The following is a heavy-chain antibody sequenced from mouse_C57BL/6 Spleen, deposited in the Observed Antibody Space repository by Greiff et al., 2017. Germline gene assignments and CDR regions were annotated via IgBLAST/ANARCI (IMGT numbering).Heavy chain of an antibody. Sequence: VQLQQPGAELVKPGASVKMSCKASGYTFTSYWITWVKQRPGQGLEWIGDIYPGSGSTNYNEKFKSKATLTVDTSSSTAYMQLSSLTSEDSAVYYCAREETAQAPAWFAYWGQGTLVTVSA. J-gene: IGHJ3*01. V-gene: IGHV1-55*01. CDR3: AREETAQAPAWFAY. CDR1: GYTFTSYW. D-gene: IGHD3-2*02. CDR2: IYPGSGST.